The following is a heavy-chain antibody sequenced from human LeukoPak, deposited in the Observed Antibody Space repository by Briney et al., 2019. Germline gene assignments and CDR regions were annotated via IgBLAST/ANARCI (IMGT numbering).Heavy chain of an antibody. CDR2: IIPIFGTA. CDR1: GGTFSSYA. CDR3: ARGRLDFWSGYCCD. V-gene: IGHV1-69*01. Sequence: PSASVKVSCKASGGTFSSYAISWVRQAPGQGLEWMGGIIPIFGTANYAQKFQGRVTITADESTSTAYMELSSLRSEDTAVYYCARGRLDFWSGYCCDWGQGTLVTVSS. J-gene: IGHJ4*02. D-gene: IGHD3-3*01.